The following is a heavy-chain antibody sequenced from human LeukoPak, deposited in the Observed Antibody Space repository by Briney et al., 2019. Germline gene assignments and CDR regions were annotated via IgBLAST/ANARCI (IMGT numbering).Heavy chain of an antibody. CDR2: INQSGST. Sequence: PSETLSLTCCVYGGSFSGYYWSWIRQPPGKGLEWIGEINQSGSTNYNPSLKSRVTISVDTAKNQFSLKVSLVTAADTAVYYCARANAYCTGGVCYPENIKWFEPWGQGTLVTVSS. CDR3: ARANAYCTGGVCYPENIKWFEP. V-gene: IGHV4-34*01. D-gene: IGHD2-8*02. J-gene: IGHJ5*02. CDR1: GGSFSGYY.